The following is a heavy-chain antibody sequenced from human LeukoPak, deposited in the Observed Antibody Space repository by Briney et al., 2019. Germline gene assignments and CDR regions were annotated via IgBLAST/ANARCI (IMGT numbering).Heavy chain of an antibody. J-gene: IGHJ6*02. CDR2: ISYDGSNK. CDR3: AKGSGSPLYYYYGMDV. V-gene: IGHV3-30*18. Sequence: GGSLRLSCEVSGFTFSSYGMHWVRQAPGGGLEWVAVISYDGSNKYYADSVTGRFTISRDNSKNTLYLQMNSPRAEDTAVYYCAKGSGSPLYYYYGMDVWGQGTTVTVSS. D-gene: IGHD3-10*01. CDR1: GFTFSSYG.